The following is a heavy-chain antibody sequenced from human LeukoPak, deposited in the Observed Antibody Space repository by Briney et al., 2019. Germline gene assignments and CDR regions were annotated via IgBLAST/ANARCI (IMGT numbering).Heavy chain of an antibody. CDR2: IYYSGST. D-gene: IGHD3-22*01. CDR3: ARRYYYDSSSYSKKNYYYYMDV. CDR1: GGSISSSSYY. Sequence: SETLSLTCTVSGGSISSSSYYWGWIRQPPGKGLEWIGSIYYSGSTYYNPSLKSRVTISVDTSKNQFSLKLSSVTAADTAVYYYARRYYYDSSSYSKKNYYYYMDVWGKGTTVTVSS. V-gene: IGHV4-39*01. J-gene: IGHJ6*03.